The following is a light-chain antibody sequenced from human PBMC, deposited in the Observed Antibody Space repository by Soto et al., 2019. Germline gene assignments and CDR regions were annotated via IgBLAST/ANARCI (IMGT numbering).Light chain of an antibody. Sequence: QSVLTQPASVSGSPGQSITISCTGTNSDVGTHNLVSWYQQHPGKAPKLIIYEGTKRPSGVSNRFSGSKSGNTASLTISGLQAEDQADYSCCSYALLFGTATKVTVL. J-gene: IGLJ1*01. CDR2: EGT. CDR3: CSYALL. CDR1: NSDVGTHNL. V-gene: IGLV2-23*01.